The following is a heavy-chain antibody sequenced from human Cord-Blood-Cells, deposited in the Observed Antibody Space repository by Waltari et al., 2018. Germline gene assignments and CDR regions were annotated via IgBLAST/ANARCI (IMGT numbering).Heavy chain of an antibody. Sequence: QVQLVQSGAEVKKPGSSVKVSCKASGGTFSSYAISWVRQAPGQGLEWMGGIIPIFGTANDAQKFQGRVTITADESTSTAYMELSSLRSEDTAVYYCARGSYDSSGYYYYYYYGMDVWGQGTTVTVSS. CDR3: ARGSYDSSGYYYYYYYGMDV. CDR2: IIPIFGTA. D-gene: IGHD3-22*01. V-gene: IGHV1-69*01. J-gene: IGHJ6*02. CDR1: GGTFSSYA.